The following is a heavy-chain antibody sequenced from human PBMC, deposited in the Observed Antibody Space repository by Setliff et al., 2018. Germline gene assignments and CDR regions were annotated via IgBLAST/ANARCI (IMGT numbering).Heavy chain of an antibody. CDR2: ISYDGSHD. J-gene: IGHJ5*02. D-gene: IGHD3-22*01. CDR3: ARDGKQYYYDSTGYYRNWFDP. V-gene: IGHV3-30-3*01. Sequence: GGSLRLSCAASGFMFGRYAMHWVRQAPGRGPEWLAVISYDGSHDYYADSVRGRFTISRDNSNNTLYMQMSSLRAEDTAIYSCARDGKQYYYDSTGYYRNWFDPWGQGTLVTVSS. CDR1: GFMFGRYA.